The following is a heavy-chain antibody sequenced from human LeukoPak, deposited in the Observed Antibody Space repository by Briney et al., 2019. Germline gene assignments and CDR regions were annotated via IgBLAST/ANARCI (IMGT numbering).Heavy chain of an antibody. CDR3: ARAARIAAAGTPWFDP. CDR2: ISYDGSNK. D-gene: IGHD6-13*01. CDR1: GFTVSSNY. J-gene: IGHJ5*02. Sequence: GGSLRLSCAASGFTVSSNYMSWVRQAPGKGLEWVAVISYDGSNKYYADSVKGRFTISRDNSKNTLYLQMNSLRAEDTAVYYCARAARIAAAGTPWFDPWGQGTLVTVSS. V-gene: IGHV3-30-3*01.